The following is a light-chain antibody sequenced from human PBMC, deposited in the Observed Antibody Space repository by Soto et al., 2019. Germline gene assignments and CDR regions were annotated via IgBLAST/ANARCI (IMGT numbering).Light chain of an antibody. Sequence: ETVFTQSPAPLSWSPRERATLSCRASQSVGSNLAWYQQKPGQAPRLLIYGASTRATGIPARFSGSGSGTEFTLTISSLQSEDFAVYYCQQYNNWPLTFGGGTKVDIK. CDR3: QQYNNWPLT. CDR1: QSVGSN. J-gene: IGKJ4*01. CDR2: GAS. V-gene: IGKV3-15*01.